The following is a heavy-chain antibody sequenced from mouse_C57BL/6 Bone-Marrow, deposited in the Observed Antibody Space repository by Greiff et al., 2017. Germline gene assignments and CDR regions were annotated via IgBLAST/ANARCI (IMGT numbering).Heavy chain of an antibody. V-gene: IGHV1-66*01. D-gene: IGHD3-3*01. Sequence: LQESGPELVKPGASVKISCKASGYSFTSYYIHWVKQRPGQGLEWIGWIYPGSGNTKYNEKFKGKATLTADTSSSTAYMQLSSLTSEDSAVYYYAREGLGPSYWGQGTTLTVSS. CDR1: GYSFTSYY. J-gene: IGHJ2*01. CDR2: IYPGSGNT. CDR3: AREGLGPSY.